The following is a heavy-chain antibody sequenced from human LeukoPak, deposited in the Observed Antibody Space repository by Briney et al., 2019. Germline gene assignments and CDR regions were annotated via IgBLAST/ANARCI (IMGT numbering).Heavy chain of an antibody. V-gene: IGHV1-58*01. CDR3: ANRRRASRGYGMDV. CDR1: GFTFTSSA. J-gene: IGHJ6*02. Sequence: ASVKVSCKASGFTFTSSAVQWVRQARGQRLEWIGWIVVGRGNTNYAQKFQGRVTITADESTSTAYMELSSLRSEDTAVYYCANRRRASRGYGMDVWGQGITVTVSS. D-gene: IGHD1-1*01. CDR2: IVVGRGNT.